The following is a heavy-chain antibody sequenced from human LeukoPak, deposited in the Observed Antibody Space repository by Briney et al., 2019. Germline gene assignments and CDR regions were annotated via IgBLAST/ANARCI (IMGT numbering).Heavy chain of an antibody. CDR1: GFTFSTYS. V-gene: IGHV3-21*04. CDR3: AKARSGYYFFDY. CDR2: ISPDSNYK. Sequence: GGSLRLSCAASGFTFSTYSMNWLRLAPGKGLEWVSSISPDSNYKYYVDSVKGRFTISRDNSKNTLYLQMNSLRAEDTAVYYCAKARSGYYFFDYWGQGTLVTVSS. J-gene: IGHJ4*02. D-gene: IGHD2-15*01.